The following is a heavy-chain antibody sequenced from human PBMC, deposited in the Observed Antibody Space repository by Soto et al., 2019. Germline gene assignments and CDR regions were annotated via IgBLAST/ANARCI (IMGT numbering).Heavy chain of an antibody. CDR2: IYYSGST. V-gene: IGHV4-30-4*01. J-gene: IGHJ4*02. D-gene: IGHD4-17*01. Sequence: QVQLQESGPGLVKPSQTLSLTCTVSGGSISSRDYYWSWIRQPPGKGLEWIGYIYYSGSTYYNPSLKRRVTIAIDTSTSPFSLKLSSVTAADTAVYYCARGNGDYDHFDYWGQGNLVTVPS. CDR1: GGSISSRDYY. CDR3: ARGNGDYDHFDY.